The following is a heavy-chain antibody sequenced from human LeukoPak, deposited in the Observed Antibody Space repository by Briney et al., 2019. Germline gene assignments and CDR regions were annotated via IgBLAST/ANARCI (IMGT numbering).Heavy chain of an antibody. CDR2: IYYSGST. D-gene: IGHD1-26*01. CDR3: AVEYSGSLGGGFDY. Sequence: SETLSLTCTVSGGSISSSSYYWGWIRQPPGKGLEWIGSIYYSGSTNYNPSLKSRVTISVDTSKNQFSLKLSSVTAADTAVYYCAVEYSGSLGGGFDYWGQGTLVTVSS. CDR1: GGSISSSSYY. J-gene: IGHJ4*02. V-gene: IGHV4-39*07.